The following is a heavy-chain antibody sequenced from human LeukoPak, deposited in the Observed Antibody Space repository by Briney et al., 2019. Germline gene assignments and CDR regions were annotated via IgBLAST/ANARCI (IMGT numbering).Heavy chain of an antibody. CDR2: MNPNSGNT. CDR3: ASYYDGSGYLDY. J-gene: IGHJ4*02. V-gene: IGHV1-8*01. D-gene: IGHD3-22*01. CDR1: GYTFTSYD. Sequence: GASVKVSCKASGYTFTSYDINWVRQATGQGLEWMGWMNPNSGNTGYAQKFQGRVTMTRNTSISTAYMELSSLRSEDTAVYYCASYYDGSGYLDYWGQGTLVTVSS.